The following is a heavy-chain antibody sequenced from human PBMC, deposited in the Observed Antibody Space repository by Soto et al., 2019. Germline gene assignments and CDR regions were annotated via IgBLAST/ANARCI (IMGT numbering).Heavy chain of an antibody. CDR3: ARGGYWDYDQLEGFDI. CDR1: GFTFSSYG. V-gene: IGHV3-33*01. J-gene: IGHJ3*02. CDR2: IWYDGSNK. D-gene: IGHD2-2*03. Sequence: GGSLRLSCAASGFTFSSYGMHWVRQAPGKGLEWVAVIWYDGSNKYYADSVKGRFTISRDNSKNTLYLQMNSLRAEDTAVYYCARGGYWDYDQLEGFDIWGQGTMVTVSS.